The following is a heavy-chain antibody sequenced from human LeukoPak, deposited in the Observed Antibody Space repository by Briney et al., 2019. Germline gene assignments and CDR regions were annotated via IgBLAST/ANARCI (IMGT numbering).Heavy chain of an antibody. CDR1: GYTFTSYA. D-gene: IGHD3-9*01. CDR3: ARGAYDILTGYYVGYYFDY. Sequence: ASVKVSCKASGYTFTSYAMHWVRQAPGQRLEWMGWINAGNGNTKYSQKFQGSVTITRDTSASTAYMELSSLRSEDTAVYYCARGAYDILTGYYVGYYFDYWGQGTLVTVSS. CDR2: INAGNGNT. J-gene: IGHJ4*02. V-gene: IGHV1-3*01.